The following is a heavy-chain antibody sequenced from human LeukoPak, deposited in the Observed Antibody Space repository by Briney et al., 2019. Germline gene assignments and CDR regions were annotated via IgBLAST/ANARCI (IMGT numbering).Heavy chain of an antibody. J-gene: IGHJ4*02. CDR2: ISYDGSNK. CDR1: GFTFSSYA. V-gene: IGHV3-30*04. CDR3: ARDRAKTGLSSLW. D-gene: IGHD3-10*01. Sequence: HPGGSLRLSCAASGFTFSSYAMHWVRQAPGKGLEWVAVISYDGSNKYYADSVKGRFTISRDNSKNTLYLQMNSLRAEDTAVYYCARDRAKTGLSSLWWGQGTLVTVSS.